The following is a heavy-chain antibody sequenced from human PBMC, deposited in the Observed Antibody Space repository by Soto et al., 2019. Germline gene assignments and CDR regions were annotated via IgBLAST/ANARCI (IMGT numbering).Heavy chain of an antibody. Sequence: GGSLRLSCAASGFTFSSYSMNWVRQAPGKGLEWVSSISSSSSYIYYADSVKGRFTISRDNAKNSLYLQMNSLRAEDTAVYYCARAPESMTMVRGVPNYYYMDVWGKGTTVTVSS. CDR3: ARAPESMTMVRGVPNYYYMDV. V-gene: IGHV3-21*01. D-gene: IGHD3-10*01. CDR1: GFTFSSYS. J-gene: IGHJ6*03. CDR2: ISSSSSYI.